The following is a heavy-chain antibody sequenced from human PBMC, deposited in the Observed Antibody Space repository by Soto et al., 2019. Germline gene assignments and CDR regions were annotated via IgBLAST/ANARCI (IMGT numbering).Heavy chain of an antibody. Sequence: SVKVSCKASGGTFSSYRINWVRQAPGQGLEWVGGIVPIYRTADYAQKFQGRVTITADESARTAYLEVRSLKSQDTAVYYCARDSGAKLSSSWGQGTLVTVS. D-gene: IGHD6-13*01. CDR3: ARDSGAKLSSS. J-gene: IGHJ4*02. CDR1: GGTFSSYR. V-gene: IGHV1-69*13. CDR2: IVPIYRTA.